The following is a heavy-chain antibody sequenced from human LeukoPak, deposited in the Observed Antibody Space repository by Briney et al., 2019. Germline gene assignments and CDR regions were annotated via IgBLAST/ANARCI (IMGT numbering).Heavy chain of an antibody. CDR2: IYPGDSDT. CDR3: ARHIAAAGSYYYMDV. CDR1: GYSFTSYW. D-gene: IGHD6-13*01. V-gene: IGHV5-51*01. J-gene: IGHJ6*03. Sequence: GESLKISCKGSGYSFTSYWIGWVRQMPGKGLEWMGIIYPGDSDTRYSPSFQSQVTISADKSISTAYLQWSSLKASDTARYYCARHIAAAGSYYYMDVWGKGTTVTVSS.